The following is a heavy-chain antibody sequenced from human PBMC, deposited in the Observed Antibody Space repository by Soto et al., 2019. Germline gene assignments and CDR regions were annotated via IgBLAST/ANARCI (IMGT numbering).Heavy chain of an antibody. Sequence: SETLSLTCTVSVDSINSSNFYWGWIRQPPGKGLEWIGNIYYSGSTYYNPSLKSRVTISVDTSKNQFSLALSSVTAADTAIYYCARLPVRCSNCFDPWGQGTLVTVSS. V-gene: IGHV4-39*01. CDR3: ARLPVRCSNCFDP. J-gene: IGHJ5*02. D-gene: IGHD2-15*01. CDR2: IYYSGST. CDR1: VDSINSSNFY.